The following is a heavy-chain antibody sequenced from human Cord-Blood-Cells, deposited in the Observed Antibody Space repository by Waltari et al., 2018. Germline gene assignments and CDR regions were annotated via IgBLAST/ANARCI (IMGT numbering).Heavy chain of an antibody. CDR3: AKADEYYDFWSGPSPIDY. Sequence: EVQLVESGGGLVQPGRSLRLSCAASGFTFDDYAMHWVRQAPGKGLEWVSGISWNSGSIGYADSVKGRFPISRDNAKNSLYLQMNSLRAEDTALYYCAKADEYYDFWSGPSPIDYWGQGTLVTVSS. D-gene: IGHD3-3*01. V-gene: IGHV3-9*01. J-gene: IGHJ4*02. CDR2: ISWNSGSI. CDR1: GFTFDDYA.